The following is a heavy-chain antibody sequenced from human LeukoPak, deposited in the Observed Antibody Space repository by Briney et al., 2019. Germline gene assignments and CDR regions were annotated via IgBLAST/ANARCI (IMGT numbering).Heavy chain of an antibody. CDR2: ISAYNGNT. J-gene: IGHJ4*02. V-gene: IGHV1-18*01. CDR3: ARDYHDSSGYLRDY. Sequence: ASVKVSCKASGYTFTSYGISWVRQAPGQGLEWMGWISAYNGNTNYAQKLQGRITMTTDTSTSTAYMDLRSLRSDDTAVYYCARDYHDSSGYLRDYWGQGTLVTVSS. D-gene: IGHD3-22*01. CDR1: GYTFTSYG.